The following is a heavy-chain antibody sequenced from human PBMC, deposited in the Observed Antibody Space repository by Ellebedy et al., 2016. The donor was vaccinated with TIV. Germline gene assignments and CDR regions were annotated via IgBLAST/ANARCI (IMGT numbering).Heavy chain of an antibody. CDR2: IYSTGDT. CDR1: GFTVSNNY. CDR3: ARDGGAARTAPPDY. V-gene: IGHV3-66*01. D-gene: IGHD6-6*01. J-gene: IGHJ4*02. Sequence: PGGSLRLSCAASGFTVSNNYMRWVRQAPGNGLAWVSLIYSTGDTHYADFVKGRFTISRDNSKNTLYLQMNSLRVEDTAVYYCARDGGAARTAPPDYWGQGTLVTVSS.